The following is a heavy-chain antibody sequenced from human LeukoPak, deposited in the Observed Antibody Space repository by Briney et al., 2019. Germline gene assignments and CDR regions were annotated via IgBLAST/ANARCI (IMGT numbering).Heavy chain of an antibody. CDR3: AKDGPTYDILTGYSSFDY. CDR2: ISGSGGST. J-gene: IGHJ4*02. D-gene: IGHD3-9*01. V-gene: IGHV3-23*01. CDR1: GFTFSSYG. Sequence: GGSLRLSCAASGFTFSSYGMSWVRQAPGKGLEWVSAISGSGGSTYYADSVKGRFTISRDNSKNTLYLQMNSLRAEDTAVYYCAKDGPTYDILTGYSSFDYWGQGTLVTVSS.